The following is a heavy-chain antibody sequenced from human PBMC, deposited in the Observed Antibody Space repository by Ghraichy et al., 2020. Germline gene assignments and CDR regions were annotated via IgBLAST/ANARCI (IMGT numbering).Heavy chain of an antibody. J-gene: IGHJ4*02. CDR1: GFTFSSYG. D-gene: IGHD1-26*01. V-gene: IGHV3-30*02. CDR3: ANERRGSYFSHEGGDY. Sequence: GGSLRLSCAASGFTFSSYGMHWVRQAPGKGLEWVAFIRYDGSNKYYADSVKGRFTISRDNSKNTLYLQMNSLRAEDTAVYYCANERRGSYFSHEGGDYWGQGTLVTVSS. CDR2: IRYDGSNK.